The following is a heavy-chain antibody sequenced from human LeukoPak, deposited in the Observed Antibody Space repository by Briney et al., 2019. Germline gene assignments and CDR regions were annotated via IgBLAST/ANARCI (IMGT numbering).Heavy chain of an antibody. Sequence: SVKVSCKASGGTFSSYAISWVRQAPEQGLEWMGRSIPIFGTANYAQKFQGRVTITTDESTSTAYMELSSLRSEDTAVYYCARTYYYGSGSYRGAEYFQHWGQGTLVTVSS. V-gene: IGHV1-69*05. CDR1: GGTFSSYA. D-gene: IGHD3-10*01. CDR2: SIPIFGTA. J-gene: IGHJ1*01. CDR3: ARTYYYGSGSYRGAEYFQH.